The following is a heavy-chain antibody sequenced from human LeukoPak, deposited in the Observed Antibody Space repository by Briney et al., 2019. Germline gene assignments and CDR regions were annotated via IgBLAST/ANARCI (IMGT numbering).Heavy chain of an antibody. CDR3: ARSYYYDSSGKYYFDY. D-gene: IGHD3-22*01. Sequence: GSSVKVSCKASGYTFTSYYMHWVRQAPGQGLEWMGIINPSGGSTSYAQKFQGRVTMTRDKSKSTVYTELSSLRSEDTAVYYCARSYYYDSSGKYYFDYWGQGTLVTVSS. V-gene: IGHV1-46*01. CDR1: GYTFTSYY. CDR2: INPSGGST. J-gene: IGHJ4*02.